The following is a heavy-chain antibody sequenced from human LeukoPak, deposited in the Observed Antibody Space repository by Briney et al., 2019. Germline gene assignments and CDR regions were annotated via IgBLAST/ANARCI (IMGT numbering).Heavy chain of an antibody. J-gene: IGHJ4*02. CDR1: GGTFSSYA. Sequence: SVKVSCXASGGTFSSYAISWVRLATGQGVEWMGGIIPIFGTANCAQKFQERVTITAGESTSTAYMELSSLRSEDTAVYYCARVNSIYSGYQLLMNYWGQGTLVTVSS. CDR3: ARVNSIYSGYQLLMNY. D-gene: IGHD2-2*01. V-gene: IGHV1-69*13. CDR2: IIPIFGTA.